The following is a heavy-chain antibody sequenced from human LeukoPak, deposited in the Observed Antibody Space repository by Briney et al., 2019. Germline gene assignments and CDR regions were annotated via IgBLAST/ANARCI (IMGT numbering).Heavy chain of an antibody. D-gene: IGHD2-2*01. Sequence: SETLSLTCTVSGGSISSYYGSWIRQPPGKGLEWIGYIYYSGSTNYNPSLKSRVTISVDTSKNQFSLRLSSVTAADTAVYYCARYCSSTSCSKYYYYGMDVWGQGTTVTVSS. CDR3: ARYCSSTSCSKYYYYGMDV. CDR1: GGSISSYY. CDR2: IYYSGST. V-gene: IGHV4-59*01. J-gene: IGHJ6*02.